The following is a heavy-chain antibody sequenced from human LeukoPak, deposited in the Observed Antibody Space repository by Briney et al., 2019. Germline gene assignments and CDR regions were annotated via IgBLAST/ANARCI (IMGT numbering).Heavy chain of an antibody. CDR2: IYHSGST. CDR3: ARKGPYYNSLTGYYKNGLDV. J-gene: IGHJ6*04. D-gene: IGHD3-9*01. CDR1: GGFISSNNW. Sequence: SETLSLTCAVSGGFISSNNWWNWVRQPPGQWLEWVGEIYHSGSTNYNPSLESRVTISVDKSKNQFSLKLSSVTAADTAVYYCARKGPYYNSLTGYYKNGLDVWGKGTTVFVSS. V-gene: IGHV4-4*02.